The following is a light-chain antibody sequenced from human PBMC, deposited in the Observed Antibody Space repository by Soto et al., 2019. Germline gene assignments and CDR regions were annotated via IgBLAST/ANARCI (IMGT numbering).Light chain of an antibody. CDR1: SSNIGSND. V-gene: IGLV1-44*01. Sequence: QSVLAQSPSASATPGQRVTISCSGSSSNIGSNDVNWYQQLPGTAPKRLIYANTQRSSGVPDRISGSKSGTSASLAISGLQSEDEADYYCAAWDDSLNGVVFGGGTKLTVL. CDR2: ANT. CDR3: AAWDDSLNGVV. J-gene: IGLJ2*01.